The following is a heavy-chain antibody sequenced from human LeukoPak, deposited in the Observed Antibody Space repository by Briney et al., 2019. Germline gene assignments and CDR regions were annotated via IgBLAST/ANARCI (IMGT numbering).Heavy chain of an antibody. Sequence: SETLSLTCTVSGGSISSYYWSWIRQPPGKGLEWIGYIYYSGSTNYNPSLKSRVTISVDTSKNQFSLKLSSVTAADTAVYYCAKSDGGITFGGVIVGDAFDTWGQGTMVTVSS. V-gene: IGHV4-59*01. J-gene: IGHJ3*02. CDR2: IYYSGST. D-gene: IGHD3-16*02. CDR1: GGSISSYY. CDR3: AKSDGGITFGGVIVGDAFDT.